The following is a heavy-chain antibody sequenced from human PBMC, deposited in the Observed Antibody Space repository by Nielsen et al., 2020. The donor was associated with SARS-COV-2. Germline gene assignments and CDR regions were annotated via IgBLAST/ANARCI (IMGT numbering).Heavy chain of an antibody. CDR2: IYYSGST. Sequence: PKPLSLPCTVAGGSISSSSYYWGWIRQPPGKGLEWIGSIYYSGSTYYNPSLKSRVTISVDTSKKQFSLKLTAVPAADTAVYYCARHSRGTVTVRFWEWLAGYYFDYWGQGTLVTVSS. D-gene: IGHD3-3*01. V-gene: IGHV4-39*01. CDR3: ARHSRGTVTVRFWEWLAGYYFDY. J-gene: IGHJ4*02. CDR1: GGSISSSSYY.